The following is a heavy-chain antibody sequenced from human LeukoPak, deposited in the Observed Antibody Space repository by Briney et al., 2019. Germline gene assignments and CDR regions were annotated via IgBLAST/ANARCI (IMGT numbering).Heavy chain of an antibody. V-gene: IGHV5-51*01. CDR3: ARPACSSTSCYLYFQH. CDR2: IYPANSDT. J-gene: IGHJ1*01. D-gene: IGHD2-2*01. CDR1: GYSFTSYW. Sequence: GESLKISCKASGYSFTSYWIGWVRQMPGKGLEWMAIIYPANSDTRYSPSFQGQVTTSADKSISTAYLQWSSLKASDTAMYYCARPACSSTSCYLYFQHWGQGTLVTVSS.